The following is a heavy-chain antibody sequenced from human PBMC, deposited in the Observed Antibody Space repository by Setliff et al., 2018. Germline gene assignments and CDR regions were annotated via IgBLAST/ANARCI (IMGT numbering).Heavy chain of an antibody. J-gene: IGHJ4*01. Sequence: PSETLSLTCTVSGGSITSGSFYWSWIRQPAGKKLEWIGRIHASGSPDYNPSFKSRVTISRGTSTNQFSLKLGSVTAADTAVYYCARERYFDWFFEDWGHGTLVTV. CDR3: ARERYFDWFFED. CDR2: IHASGSP. D-gene: IGHD3-9*01. CDR1: GGSITSGSFY. V-gene: IGHV4-61*02.